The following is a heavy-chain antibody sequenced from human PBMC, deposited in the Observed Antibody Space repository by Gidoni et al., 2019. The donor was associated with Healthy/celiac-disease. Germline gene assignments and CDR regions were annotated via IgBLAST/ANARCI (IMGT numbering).Heavy chain of an antibody. J-gene: IGHJ4*02. CDR2: ISSSSSYI. D-gene: IGHD4-17*01. CDR3: ARDPVTTVTSEYYFDY. CDR1: GFTFSSYS. V-gene: IGHV3-21*01. Sequence: EVQLVESGGGLVKPGWSLRLSCAASGFTFSSYSMNWVRQAPGKGLEWVSSISSSSSYIYYADSVKCRFTISRDNAKNSLYLQMNSLIAEDTAVYYCARDPVTTVTSEYYFDYWGQGTLVTVSS.